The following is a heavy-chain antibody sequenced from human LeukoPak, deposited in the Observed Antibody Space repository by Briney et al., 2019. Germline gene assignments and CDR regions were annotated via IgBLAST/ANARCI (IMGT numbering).Heavy chain of an antibody. V-gene: IGHV1-18*01. D-gene: IGHD3-3*01. CDR3: ARDRDYDFWSGCYGFFDY. Sequence: ASVKVSCKASGYTFTSYGISWVRQAPGQGLEWMGWISAYNGNTNYAQKLQGRVTMTTDTSTSTAYMELRSLRSDDTAVYYCARDRDYDFWSGCYGFFDYWGQGTLVTVSS. CDR1: GYTFTSYG. J-gene: IGHJ4*02. CDR2: ISAYNGNT.